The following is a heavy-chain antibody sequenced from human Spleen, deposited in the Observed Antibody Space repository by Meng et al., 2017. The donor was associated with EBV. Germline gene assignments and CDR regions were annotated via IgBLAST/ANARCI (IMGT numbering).Heavy chain of an antibody. V-gene: IGHV1-18*01. J-gene: IGHJ4*02. Sequence: QLQPVQSGAAVKKPGASVKFSCKTSGYTFSTYDIHWGRQAPGQGLEWMGWISHYAQKLQGRVTITADESTSTVYMELSSLRSEDTAVYYCARGIWKADDSGYFDYWGQGTLVTVSS. D-gene: IGHD1-1*01. CDR3: ARGIWKADDSGYFDY. CDR2: IS. CDR1: GYTFSTYD.